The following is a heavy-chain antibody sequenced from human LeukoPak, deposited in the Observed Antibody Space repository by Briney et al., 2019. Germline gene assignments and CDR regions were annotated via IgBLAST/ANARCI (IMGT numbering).Heavy chain of an antibody. D-gene: IGHD3-22*01. Sequence: PSETLSLTCTVSGGSIRSNNYYWGWIRQPPGKGLEWIGSIHYSGSTYYNPSLKSRVTISVDTSKNQSSLKLSSVTAADTAVYYCARDGHRRYYYDSSGREHAFDIWGQGTMVTVSS. CDR2: IHYSGST. CDR1: GGSIRSNNYY. J-gene: IGHJ3*02. V-gene: IGHV4-39*07. CDR3: ARDGHRRYYYDSSGREHAFDI.